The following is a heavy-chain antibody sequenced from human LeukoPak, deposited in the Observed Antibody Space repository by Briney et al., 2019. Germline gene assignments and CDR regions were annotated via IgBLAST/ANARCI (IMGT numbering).Heavy chain of an antibody. Sequence: SVKVSCKASGGTFSSYAINWVRQAPGQGLEWMGGIIPIFGTPNYAQKFQGRVTITADDSTSTAYMELSSLRSEDTAVYYCARDRYYYGSKSRLDYWGQGTLVTVSS. CDR3: ARDRYYYGSKSRLDY. D-gene: IGHD3-10*01. CDR1: GGTFSSYA. CDR2: IIPIFGTP. V-gene: IGHV1-69*13. J-gene: IGHJ4*02.